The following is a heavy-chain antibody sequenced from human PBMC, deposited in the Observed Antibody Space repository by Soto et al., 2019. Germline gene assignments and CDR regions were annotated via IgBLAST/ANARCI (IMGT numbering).Heavy chain of an antibody. CDR3: ARIAASGRGWDV. J-gene: IGHJ6*02. CDR1: GFTFSSYW. Sequence: EVQLVESGGGLVQPGGSLRLSCVDSGFTFSSYWMSWVRQAPVKGLEGVGNIKQDGSEENYADSVEGRFTISRDNAKNSMYLQMNSLRVEDTAVYYCARIAASGRGWDVWGQGTTVVVSS. V-gene: IGHV3-7*01. D-gene: IGHD6-13*01. CDR2: IKQDGSEE.